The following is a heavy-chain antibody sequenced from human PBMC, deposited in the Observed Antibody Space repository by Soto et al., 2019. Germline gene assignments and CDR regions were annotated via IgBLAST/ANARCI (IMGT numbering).Heavy chain of an antibody. D-gene: IGHD4-17*01. CDR3: AKGNYNYGDALDI. Sequence: GGSLRLSCAASGFTFDTYAMSWVRQAPGKGLEWVSAISGSGGSIFYADSVKGQFTISRDNSENTLFLQMNSLRAEDTAVYFCAKGNYNYGDALDIWGQGTMVTVSS. CDR1: GFTFDTYA. J-gene: IGHJ3*02. CDR2: ISGSGGSI. V-gene: IGHV3-23*01.